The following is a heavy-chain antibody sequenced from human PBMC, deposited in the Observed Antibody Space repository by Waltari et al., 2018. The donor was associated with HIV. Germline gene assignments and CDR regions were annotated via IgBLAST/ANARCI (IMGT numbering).Heavy chain of an antibody. CDR1: GDSVTSGDSY. V-gene: IGHV4-39*01. CDR3: ATVTSMAHYALDV. D-gene: IGHD5-18*01. CDR2: LYYSGTT. Sequence: LRLQESVPRLVTPSETLSLTCSVSGDSVTSGDSYWAWIRQPPGKGLEWVGSLYYSGTTFYNPSLSSRVTISMDSSMNQLSLRLTSVTVADSAIYYCATVTSMAHYALDVWGRGTTVTVSS. J-gene: IGHJ6*02.